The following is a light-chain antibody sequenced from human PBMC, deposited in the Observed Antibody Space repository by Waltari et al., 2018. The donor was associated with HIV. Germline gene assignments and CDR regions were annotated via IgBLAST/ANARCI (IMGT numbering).Light chain of an antibody. J-gene: IGKJ4*01. CDR1: QNIRGY. Sequence: DIQMTQSPSSLSASVGDRVTITCRASQNIRGYLNWYQHKPGKAPKFLIQAASTLQSGVPSRFSGSGSETDFTLTISSLQPEDFASDYCQQTYITPLTFGGGTKVEIK. CDR2: AAS. CDR3: QQTYITPLT. V-gene: IGKV1-39*01.